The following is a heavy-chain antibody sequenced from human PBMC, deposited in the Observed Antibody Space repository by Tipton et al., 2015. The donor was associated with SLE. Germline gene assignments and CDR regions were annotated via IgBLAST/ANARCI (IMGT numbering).Heavy chain of an antibody. CDR3: ATRLLTGDLGDAFDI. D-gene: IGHD7-27*01. Sequence: TLSLTCTVSGGSISSSSYYWGWIRQPPGKGLEWIGSIYYRGSTYYNPSLKSRVTISVDTSKNQFSLKLSSVTAADTAVYYCATRLLTGDLGDAFDIWGQGTMVTVSA. V-gene: IGHV4-39*07. J-gene: IGHJ3*02. CDR2: IYYRGST. CDR1: GGSISSSSYY.